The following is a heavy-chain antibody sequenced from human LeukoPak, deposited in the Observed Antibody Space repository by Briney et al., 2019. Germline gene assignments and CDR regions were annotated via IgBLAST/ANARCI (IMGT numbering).Heavy chain of an antibody. Sequence: LETLSLTCVVYGGSFSGYYWSWIRQPPGKGLEWIGEINHSGSTNYNPSLKSRVTISVDTSKNQFSLKLSSVTAADTAVYYCARAPHYDILTGYYNLRYYYGMDVWGQGTTVTVSS. CDR3: ARAPHYDILTGYYNLRYYYGMDV. CDR2: INHSGST. J-gene: IGHJ6*02. D-gene: IGHD3-9*01. CDR1: GGSFSGYY. V-gene: IGHV4-34*01.